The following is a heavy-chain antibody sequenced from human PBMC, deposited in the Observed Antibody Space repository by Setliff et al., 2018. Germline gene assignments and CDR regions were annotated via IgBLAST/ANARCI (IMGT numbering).Heavy chain of an antibody. V-gene: IGHV4-39*01. CDR1: GASITNINYY. CDR3: ARLPNYVWGSPVDY. D-gene: IGHD3-16*01. J-gene: IGHJ4*02. CDR2: IFYGGRT. Sequence: LSLTCTVSGASITNINYYWGLIRQPPGKGLEWIGSIFYGGRTFYNPSLKSRVTISVDTSKNQFSLTLSSVTAADTAVYYCARLPNYVWGSPVDYWGQGTLVTVSS.